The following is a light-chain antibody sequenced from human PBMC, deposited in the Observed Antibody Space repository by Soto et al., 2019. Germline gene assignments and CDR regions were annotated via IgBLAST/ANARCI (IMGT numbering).Light chain of an antibody. Sequence: EIVLTQSPGTLSLSPGERATLSCRASQSVSQSYLAWYQQRPVQAPRLLIYGASSSATGIPDRFGGSGSGTYFTLTTSRLDPEEFAVYSCAQYGGSPFTFGQGTKLVIK. J-gene: IGKJ2*01. CDR3: AQYGGSPFT. CDR2: GAS. CDR1: QSVSQSY. V-gene: IGKV3-20*01.